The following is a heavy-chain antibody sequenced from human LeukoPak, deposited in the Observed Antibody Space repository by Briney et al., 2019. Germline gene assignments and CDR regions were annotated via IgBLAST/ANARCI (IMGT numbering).Heavy chain of an antibody. CDR2: IDNNTGSP. V-gene: IGHV7-4-1*01. J-gene: IGHJ4*02. D-gene: IGHD3-22*01. Sequence: GASVTVSCKASGYTFTTYPINWVRQAPGQGLEWMGWIDNNTGSPTYAQGLCGRFVFSLETPLSQALLQIHSLKAEDTALYYGVRGIDTTGYFNYWGQGTLVTVSS. CDR3: VRGIDTTGYFNY. CDR1: GYTFTTYP.